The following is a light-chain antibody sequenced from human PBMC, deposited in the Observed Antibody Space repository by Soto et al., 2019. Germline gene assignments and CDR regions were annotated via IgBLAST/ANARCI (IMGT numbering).Light chain of an antibody. CDR2: DAS. V-gene: IGKV1-33*01. J-gene: IGKJ5*01. CDR1: QDIRTS. Sequence: DIQMTQSPSSLSASIGDRVTITCQASQDIRTSLNWYQQKPGKAPKVLIYDASILETGVPSRFSGSGSGTDFTFAISSLQSEDIATYYCQQYDDLPVTFGQGTRLEIK. CDR3: QQYDDLPVT.